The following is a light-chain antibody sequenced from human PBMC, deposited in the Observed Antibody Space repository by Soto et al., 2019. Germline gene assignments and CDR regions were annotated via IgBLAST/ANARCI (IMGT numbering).Light chain of an antibody. J-gene: IGKJ1*01. CDR3: QQYVSSPWA. CDR1: QSVTNSF. Sequence: EIVLAQSPGTLSLSAGERATLXXRSSQSVTNSFLAWYQQKPGQAPRXXIYGASRRATGIPDRFTGSGSGTDFTLTISRLEPEDFAVYYCQQYVSSPWAFGQGTKVDIK. V-gene: IGKV3-20*01. CDR2: GAS.